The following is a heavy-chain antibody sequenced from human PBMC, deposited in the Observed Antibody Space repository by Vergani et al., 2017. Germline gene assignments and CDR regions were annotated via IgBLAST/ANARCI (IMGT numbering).Heavy chain of an antibody. D-gene: IGHD2-2*01. Sequence: QVQLQESGPGLVKPSQTLSLTCTVSGGSISSGSYYWSWIRQPAGKGLEWIGRIYTSGSTNYNPSLKSRVTISVDTSKNQFSLKLSSVTAADTAVYYCARDHSCSSTSCYGFGWFDPWGQGTLVTFSS. CDR2: IYTSGST. V-gene: IGHV4-61*02. CDR3: ARDHSCSSTSCYGFGWFDP. J-gene: IGHJ5*02. CDR1: GGSISSGSYY.